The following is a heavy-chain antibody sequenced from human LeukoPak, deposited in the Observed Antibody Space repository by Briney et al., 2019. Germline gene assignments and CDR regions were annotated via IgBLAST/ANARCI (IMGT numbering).Heavy chain of an antibody. D-gene: IGHD3-22*01. J-gene: IGHJ3*02. V-gene: IGHV1-69*13. CDR3: ATPGGDSSGYYLDAFDI. Sequence: GASVKVSCKASGGTFSSYAISWVRQAPGQGLEWMGGIIPIFGTANYAQKFQGRVTITADESTSTAYMELSSLRSEDTAVYYCATPGGDSSGYYLDAFDIWGQGTMVTVSS. CDR2: IIPIFGTA. CDR1: GGTFSSYA.